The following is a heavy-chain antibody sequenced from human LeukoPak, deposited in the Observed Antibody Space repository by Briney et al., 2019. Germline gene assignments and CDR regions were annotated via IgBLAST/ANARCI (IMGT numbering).Heavy chain of an antibody. V-gene: IGHV3-23*01. CDR3: AKGPHYYDSSGYYYFAY. CDR2: ISGSGGST. Sequence: PGGSLRLSCAASGFTFSSYAMSWVRQAPGKGLEWVSAISGSGGSTYYADSVKGRFTISRDNSKNTLYLQMNSLRAEDTAVYYCAKGPHYYDSSGYYYFAYWGQGTLVTVSS. CDR1: GFTFSSYA. D-gene: IGHD3-22*01. J-gene: IGHJ4*02.